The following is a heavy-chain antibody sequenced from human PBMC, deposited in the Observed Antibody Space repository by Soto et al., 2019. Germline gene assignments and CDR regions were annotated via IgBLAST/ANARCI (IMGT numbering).Heavy chain of an antibody. V-gene: IGHV4-59*01. CDR2: IDSSGSA. J-gene: IGHJ6*03. CDR1: GGSIISYH. Sequence: SETLSLTCTVSGGSIISYHWSWVRQPPGKGLEWLGYIDSSGSANRNPSLKRRLTMSADTSKNEVSLKMTSVTAADTAIYYCARLRSSSVWFYNYMDVWGKGTTVTVSS. CDR3: ARLRSSSVWFYNYMDV. D-gene: IGHD6-13*01.